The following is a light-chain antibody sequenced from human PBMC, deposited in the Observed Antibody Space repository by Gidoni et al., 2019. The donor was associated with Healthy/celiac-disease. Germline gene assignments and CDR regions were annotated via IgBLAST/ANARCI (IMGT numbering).Light chain of an antibody. V-gene: IGLV2-14*03. CDR2: DVS. Sequence: QSALTQPASVSGSPGQSITISCTGTSNDVGGYNYVSWYQQHPGNAPKLMIYDVSIRPSGVSHRFSGSKSVNTTSLTISGLQPEDEADYYCSSYTSSSTLGVFGTGTKVTVL. CDR1: SNDVGGYNY. J-gene: IGLJ1*01. CDR3: SSYTSSSTLGV.